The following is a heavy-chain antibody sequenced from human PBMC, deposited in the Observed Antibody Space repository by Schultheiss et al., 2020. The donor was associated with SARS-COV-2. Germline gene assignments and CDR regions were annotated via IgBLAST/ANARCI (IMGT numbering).Heavy chain of an antibody. D-gene: IGHD3-16*01. Sequence: SGPTLVKPTQTLTLTCTFSGFSLSTSGMCVSWIRQPPGKALEWLARIDWDDDKRYSPSLKSRLTITKDTSKNQVVLTMTNMDPVDTATYYCAHRQGLVRFGWFDPWGQGTLVTVSS. V-gene: IGHV2-5*02. CDR3: AHRQGLVRFGWFDP. J-gene: IGHJ5*02. CDR1: GFSLSTSGMC. CDR2: IDWDDDK.